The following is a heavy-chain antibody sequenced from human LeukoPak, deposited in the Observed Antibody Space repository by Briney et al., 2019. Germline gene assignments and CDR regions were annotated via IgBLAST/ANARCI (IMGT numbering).Heavy chain of an antibody. V-gene: IGHV3-73*01. D-gene: IGHD3-22*01. CDR1: GFIFSGSA. Sequence: GGSLRLSCAASGFIFSGSAMHWVRQASGKGLEWVGRIRSKANSYATAYAASVKGRFNISRDDSKNTAYLQMDSLKTEDTAVYYCTRLGSITMMPEWGQGTLVTVST. CDR3: TRLGSITMMPE. CDR2: IRSKANSYAT. J-gene: IGHJ4*02.